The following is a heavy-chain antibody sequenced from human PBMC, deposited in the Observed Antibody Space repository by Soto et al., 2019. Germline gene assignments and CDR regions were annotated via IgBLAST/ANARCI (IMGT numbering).Heavy chain of an antibody. Sequence: QVQLQQSGPGLVKPSETLSLICTVSGGSIRSYYWSWIRQPAGKALEWIGRICTSGTTNYNPSLKSRVTILLDTSKNQFSLDLSSVTDADTAVYYCAREGSSGFGMDVWGQGTTVTVSS. CDR1: GGSIRSYY. CDR3: AREGSSGFGMDV. V-gene: IGHV4-4*07. J-gene: IGHJ6*02. D-gene: IGHD6-25*01. CDR2: ICTSGTT.